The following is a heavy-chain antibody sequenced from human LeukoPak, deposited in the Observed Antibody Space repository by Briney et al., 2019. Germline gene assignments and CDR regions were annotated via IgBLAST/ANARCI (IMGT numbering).Heavy chain of an antibody. CDR2: IYWDDDK. J-gene: IGHJ4*02. CDR1: GFSLSTSGVG. Sequence: ESGPTLVKPTQTLTLTCTFSGFSLSTSGVGVGWIRQPPGKALEWLALIYWDDDKRYSPSLKSRLTITKDTSKNQVVLIMTNMDPVDTAACYCSHSRWVRGVIRGSVDYWGQGTLVTVSS. CDR3: SHSRWVRGVIRGSVDY. D-gene: IGHD3-10*01. V-gene: IGHV2-5*02.